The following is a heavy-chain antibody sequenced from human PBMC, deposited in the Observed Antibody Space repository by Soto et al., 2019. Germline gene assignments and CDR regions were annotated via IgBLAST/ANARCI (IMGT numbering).Heavy chain of an antibody. D-gene: IGHD1-26*01. Sequence: GSLRLSCAAFGFTFSSYAMHWVRQAPGKGLEWVAVISYDGSNKYYADSVKGRFTISIDNSKNTLYLQMNSLRAEDTAVYYCARDPLTHPWELGSGDFDIWGQGTMVTVSS. CDR3: ARDPLTHPWELGSGDFDI. J-gene: IGHJ3*02. CDR2: ISYDGSNK. CDR1: GFTFSSYA. V-gene: IGHV3-30-3*01.